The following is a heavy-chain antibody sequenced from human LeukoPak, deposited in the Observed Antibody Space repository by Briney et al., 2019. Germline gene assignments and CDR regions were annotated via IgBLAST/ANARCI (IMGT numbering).Heavy chain of an antibody. Sequence: SETLSLTCAVYGGSFSGYYWSWIRQPPGKGLEWIGEINHSGSTNYNPSLKSRVTISVDTSKNQLSLKLSSVTAADTAVYYCARGYCSGGSCGAGEYFQHWGQGTLVTVSS. CDR1: GGSFSGYY. CDR3: ARGYCSGGSCGAGEYFQH. D-gene: IGHD2-15*01. CDR2: INHSGST. J-gene: IGHJ1*01. V-gene: IGHV4-34*01.